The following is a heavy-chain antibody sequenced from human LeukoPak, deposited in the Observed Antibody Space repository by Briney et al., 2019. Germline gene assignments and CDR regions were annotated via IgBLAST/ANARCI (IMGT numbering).Heavy chain of an antibody. Sequence: SETLSLTCTVSGGSISRGDYYWSWLRQPPGKGLEWNGYLYYSGSTYYNPSLKSRVTISVDTSKNQFSLKLSSVTAADTAVYYCAREAKEWLLPTPYYYYYMDVWGKGTTVTVSS. J-gene: IGHJ6*03. V-gene: IGHV4-30-4*08. CDR1: GGSISRGDYY. D-gene: IGHD3-3*01. CDR2: LYYSGST. CDR3: AREAKEWLLPTPYYYYYMDV.